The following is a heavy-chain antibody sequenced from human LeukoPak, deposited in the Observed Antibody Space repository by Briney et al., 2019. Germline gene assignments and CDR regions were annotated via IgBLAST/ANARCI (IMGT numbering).Heavy chain of an antibody. V-gene: IGHV4-39*07. CDR1: GGSISSSSYY. CDR3: ASFRAMGPAAIRTGY. J-gene: IGHJ4*02. Sequence: PSETLSLTCTVSGGSISSSSYYWGWIRQPPGKGLEWIGSIYYSGSTYYNPSLKSRVTISVDTSKNQFSLKLSSVTAADTAVYYCASFRAMGPAAIRTGYWGQGTLVTVSS. CDR2: IYYSGST. D-gene: IGHD2-2*01.